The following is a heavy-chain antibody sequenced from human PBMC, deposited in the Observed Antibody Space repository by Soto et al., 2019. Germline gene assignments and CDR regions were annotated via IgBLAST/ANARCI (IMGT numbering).Heavy chain of an antibody. J-gene: IGHJ6*04. Sequence: QVQLQQWGEGLLKPSETLSLTCAVYGGSFSGYYWSWIRHPPGKGLEWMGEINHSGSTNYNPSLKSRVTISVDTSKNQFSLKLSSVTAADTAVYYCAVLSKYSSSDVWGKGTTVTVSS. V-gene: IGHV4-34*01. CDR3: AVLSKYSSSDV. CDR1: GGSFSGYY. CDR2: INHSGST. D-gene: IGHD6-6*01.